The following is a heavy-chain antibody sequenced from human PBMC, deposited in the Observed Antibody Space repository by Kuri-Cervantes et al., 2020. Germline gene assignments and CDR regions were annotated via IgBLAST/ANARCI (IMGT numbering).Heavy chain of an antibody. CDR3: ARCRYCSSTSWKGWFDP. V-gene: IGHV1-2*02. CDR1: GYTFTGYY. CDR2: INPNSGGT. Sequence: ASVKVSCKASGYTFTGYYMHWVRQAPGQGLEWMGWINPNSGGTNYAQKFQGRVTMTRDTSISTAYMELSRPRSDDTAVYYCARCRYCSSTSWKGWFDPWGQGTLVTVSS. D-gene: IGHD2-2*01. J-gene: IGHJ5*02.